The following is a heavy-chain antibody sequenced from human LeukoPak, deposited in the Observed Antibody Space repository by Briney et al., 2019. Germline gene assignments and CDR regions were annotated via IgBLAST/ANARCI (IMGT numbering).Heavy chain of an antibody. CDR2: IRYDGSNK. CDR3: AHLGSSTSWQGV. D-gene: IGHD2-2*01. J-gene: IGHJ4*02. Sequence: GGSLRLSCAASGFTFSSYGMHWVRQAPGKGLEWVAFIRYDGSNKYYADSVKGRFTISRDNSKNTLYLQMNSLRAEDTAVYYCAHLGSSTSWQGVWGQGTLVTVSS. CDR1: GFTFSSYG. V-gene: IGHV3-30*02.